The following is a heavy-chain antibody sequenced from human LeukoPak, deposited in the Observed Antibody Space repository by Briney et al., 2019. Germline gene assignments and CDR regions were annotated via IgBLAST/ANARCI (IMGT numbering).Heavy chain of an antibody. CDR2: IYYSGST. CDR1: GGSISSYY. J-gene: IGHJ3*02. CDR3: ARGISSDAFDI. V-gene: IGHV4-59*01. Sequence: SETLSLTCTVSGGSISSYYWSWIRQTPGKGLEWIGDIYYSGSTNYNPSLKSRVTISVDTSKNHFSLKLSSVAAADTAVYYCARGISSDAFDILGEGAMVTVSS. D-gene: IGHD2/OR15-2a*01.